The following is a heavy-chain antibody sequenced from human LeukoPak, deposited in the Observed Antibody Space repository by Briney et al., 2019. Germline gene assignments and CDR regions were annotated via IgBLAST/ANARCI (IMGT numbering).Heavy chain of an antibody. CDR2: INPSGGST. V-gene: IGHV1-46*03. CDR1: GYTFTSYY. D-gene: IGHD2-8*01. CDR3: ARDLKGPINGVSALFDY. J-gene: IGHJ4*02. Sequence: ASVKVSCKASGYTFTSYYMHWVRQAPGQGLEWMGIINPSGGSTSYAQKFQGRVTMTRDTSTSTVYMELSSLRSEDTAVYYCARDLKGPINGVSALFDYWGQGTLVTVSS.